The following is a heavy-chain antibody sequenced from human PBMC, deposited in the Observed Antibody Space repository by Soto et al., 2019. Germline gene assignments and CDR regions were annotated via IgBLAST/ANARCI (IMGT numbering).Heavy chain of an antibody. D-gene: IGHD3-10*01. V-gene: IGHV1-69*13. CDR3: ARDRDYYYYGMDV. J-gene: IGHJ6*02. Sequence: ASVKVSCKASGGTFSSYAISWVRQAPGQGLEWMGGIIPIFGTANYAQKFQGRVTITADESTSTAYMELSSLRSEDTAVYYCARDRDYYYYGMDVWGQGTTVTVSS. CDR2: IIPIFGTA. CDR1: GGTFSSYA.